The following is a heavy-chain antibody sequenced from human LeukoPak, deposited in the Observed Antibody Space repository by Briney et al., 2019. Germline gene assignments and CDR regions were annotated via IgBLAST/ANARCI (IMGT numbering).Heavy chain of an antibody. CDR1: GGTFSSYA. CDR2: IIPIFGTA. Sequence: SVKVSCKASGGTFSSYAISWVRQAPGQGLEWMGGIIPIFGTANCAQKFQGRVTITTDESTSTAYMELSSLRSEDTAVYYCAREDYYDSSGYSLFDYWGQGTLVTVSS. CDR3: AREDYYDSSGYSLFDY. J-gene: IGHJ4*02. D-gene: IGHD3-22*01. V-gene: IGHV1-69*05.